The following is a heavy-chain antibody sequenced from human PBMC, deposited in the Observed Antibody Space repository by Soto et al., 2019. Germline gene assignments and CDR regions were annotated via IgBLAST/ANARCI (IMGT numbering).Heavy chain of an antibody. CDR1: CGTSGGVGDR. CDR3: ASVGYSHAATDY. J-gene: IGHJ4*02. CDR2: IYHSGST. Sequence: VSCGTSGGVGDRCISNQQPPGKGLEWIGYIYHSGSTYYNPSLKSRVTISVDRSKNQFSLKLSSVTAADTAVYYGASVGYSHAATDYWVQGTLVTVSP. V-gene: IGHV4-30-2*01. D-gene: IGHD5-18*01.